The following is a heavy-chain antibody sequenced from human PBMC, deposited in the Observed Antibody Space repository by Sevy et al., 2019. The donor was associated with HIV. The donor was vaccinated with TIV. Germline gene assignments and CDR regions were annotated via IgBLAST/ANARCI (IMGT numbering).Heavy chain of an antibody. CDR3: ARGVDSYGAYYYYMDV. CDR2: ISGHDGET. V-gene: IGHV1-18*01. J-gene: IGHJ6*03. CDR1: GYRFTNFG. Sequence: ASVNVSCKASGYRFTNFGLSWVRQAPGQGLEWMGWISGHDGETNYAQRFQGRVTLTTDKSTRTAYMELRSLRSDDTATYFCARGVDSYGAYYYYMDVWGSGTTVTVSS. D-gene: IGHD4-17*01.